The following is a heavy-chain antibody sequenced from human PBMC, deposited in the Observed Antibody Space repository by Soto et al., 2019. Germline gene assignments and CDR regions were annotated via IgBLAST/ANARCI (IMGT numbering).Heavy chain of an antibody. CDR1: GFTVSSNY. Sequence: GGSLRLSCAASGFTVSSNYMSWVRQAPGKGLEWVSAISGSGGSTYYADSVKGRFTISRDNSKNTLYLQMNSLRAEDTAVYYCAKEGMHHCSGGSCYSGEYFQHWGQGTLVTVSS. CDR3: AKEGMHHCSGGSCYSGEYFQH. CDR2: ISGSGGST. D-gene: IGHD2-15*01. V-gene: IGHV3-23*01. J-gene: IGHJ1*01.